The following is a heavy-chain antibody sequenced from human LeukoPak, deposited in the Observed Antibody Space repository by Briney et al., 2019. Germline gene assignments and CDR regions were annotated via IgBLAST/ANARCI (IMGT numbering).Heavy chain of an antibody. CDR2: IYPGDSDT. Sequence: GESLKISCKGSGYIFTSYWIGWVRQMPGKGLEWMGIIYPGDSDTRYSPSFQGQVTISADRSISTAYLQWSSLKASDTAMYYCARNSRSYCSTTNCPFDYWGQGTLVTVSS. D-gene: IGHD2-2*01. J-gene: IGHJ4*02. CDR1: GYIFTSYW. CDR3: ARNSRSYCSTTNCPFDY. V-gene: IGHV5-51*01.